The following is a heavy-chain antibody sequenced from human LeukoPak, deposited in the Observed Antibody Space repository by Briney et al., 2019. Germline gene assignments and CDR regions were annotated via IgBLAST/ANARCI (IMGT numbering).Heavy chain of an antibody. CDR1: GVTFSSYA. CDR3: ARDGSGGSYWLLYYYYMDV. Sequence: GGSLRLSCAASGVTFSSYAMHWVRQAPGKGLGWVAVISYDGSNKYYADSVNGRFTTSTNNSKNTLYLQMNSLRAEATAVYYCARDGSGGSYWLLYYYYMDVWGKGTTVTVSS. CDR2: ISYDGSNK. D-gene: IGHD1-26*01. V-gene: IGHV3-30*04. J-gene: IGHJ6*03.